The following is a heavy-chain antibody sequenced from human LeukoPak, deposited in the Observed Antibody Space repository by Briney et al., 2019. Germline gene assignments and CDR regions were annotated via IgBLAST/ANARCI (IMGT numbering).Heavy chain of an antibody. J-gene: IGHJ4*02. D-gene: IGHD6-13*01. CDR1: GFTFRSYA. CDR3: AKRIAAAGPYFDY. V-gene: IGHV3-48*01. Sequence: GGSLRLSCAASGFTFRSYAMQWVRQAPGKGLEWVSYITYNSGTIFYADSVKGRFTISRDNSKNTLYLQMNSLRAEDTAFYYCAKRIAAAGPYFDYWGQGTLVSVSS. CDR2: ITYNSGTI.